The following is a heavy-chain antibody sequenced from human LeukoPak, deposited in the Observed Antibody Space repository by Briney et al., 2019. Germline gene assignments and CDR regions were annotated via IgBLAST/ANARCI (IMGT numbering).Heavy chain of an antibody. D-gene: IGHD5-12*01. Sequence: ASVKVSCKASGYTFTGYYMHWVRQAPGQGLEWTGWINPNSGGTNYAQKFQGRVTMTRDTSISTAYMELSRLRSDDTAVYYCARGYGGYTNWFDPWGQGTLVTVSS. CDR2: INPNSGGT. CDR1: GYTFTGYY. V-gene: IGHV1-2*02. CDR3: ARGYGGYTNWFDP. J-gene: IGHJ5*02.